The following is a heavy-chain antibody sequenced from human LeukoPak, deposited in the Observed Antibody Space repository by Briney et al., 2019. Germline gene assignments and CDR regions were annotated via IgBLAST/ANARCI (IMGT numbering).Heavy chain of an antibody. CDR1: GASVTDYY. CDR2: IQHSGNS. Sequence: SETLSLTCPLSGASVTDYYWSWIRQSPGNGLEWISYIQHSGNSDYNPSLRSPVTTSLDTSKNQFSLILISVAAADTAVYYCTRGHWGLQSWSQGTLVTVSS. J-gene: IGHJ5*02. D-gene: IGHD7-27*01. CDR3: TRGHWGLQS. V-gene: IGHV4-59*02.